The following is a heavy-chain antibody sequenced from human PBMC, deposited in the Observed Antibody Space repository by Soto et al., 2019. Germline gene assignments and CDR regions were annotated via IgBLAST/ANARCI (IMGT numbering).Heavy chain of an antibody. CDR3: ARHGDTVTDFYYFDY. D-gene: IGHD4-17*01. Sequence: SETLCLTCTVSGGSISSSSYYWGRIRQPPGKGLEWIGSIYYSGSTYYNPSLKSRVTISVDTSKNQFSLKLSSVTAADTAVYYCARHGDTVTDFYYFDYWGQGTLVTVSS. CDR1: GGSISSSSYY. CDR2: IYYSGST. V-gene: IGHV4-39*01. J-gene: IGHJ4*02.